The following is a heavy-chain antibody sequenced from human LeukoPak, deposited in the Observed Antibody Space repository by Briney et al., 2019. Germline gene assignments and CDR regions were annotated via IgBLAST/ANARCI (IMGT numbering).Heavy chain of an antibody. Sequence: ASVMVSCKASGYSFSDYPMHWVRQAPGQGLEWMGRINFNSGGTSYAQNFQGRVTMTRDTPINTAYMELSGLTSDDTAVYYCARGGSGSGYLYYFDHWGQGTLVSVPS. CDR2: INFNSGGT. D-gene: IGHD3-10*01. CDR1: GYSFSDYP. J-gene: IGHJ4*02. V-gene: IGHV1-2*06. CDR3: ARGGSGSGYLYYFDH.